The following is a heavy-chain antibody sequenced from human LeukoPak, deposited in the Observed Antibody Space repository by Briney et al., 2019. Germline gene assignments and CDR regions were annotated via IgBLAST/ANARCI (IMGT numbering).Heavy chain of an antibody. CDR1: GGSISSGGYY. CDR3: ARSGTAMVRRPIHYYYYYMDV. J-gene: IGHJ6*03. Sequence: PSQTLSLTCTVSGGSISSGGYYWSWIRQPPGKGLEWIGYIYHSGSTYYNPSLKSRVTISVDRSKNQFSLKLSSVTAADTAVYYCARSGTAMVRRPIHYYYYYMDVWGKGTTVTVSS. CDR2: IYHSGST. D-gene: IGHD5-18*01. V-gene: IGHV4-30-2*01.